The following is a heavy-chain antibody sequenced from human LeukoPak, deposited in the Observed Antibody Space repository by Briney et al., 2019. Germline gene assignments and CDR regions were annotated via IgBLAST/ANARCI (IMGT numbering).Heavy chain of an antibody. V-gene: IGHV3-30-3*01. Sequence: GGSLRLSCAASGFTFSGFAMHWVRQAPGMGLEYLAYISYDGSHKDHRDSVKGRFTISRDNSRSTLYLEMNSLRAEDTAVYYCARDYCSGGSCKRGDYWGQGTLVTVSS. CDR1: GFTFSGFA. CDR3: ARDYCSGGSCKRGDY. J-gene: IGHJ4*02. D-gene: IGHD2-15*01. CDR2: ISYDGSHK.